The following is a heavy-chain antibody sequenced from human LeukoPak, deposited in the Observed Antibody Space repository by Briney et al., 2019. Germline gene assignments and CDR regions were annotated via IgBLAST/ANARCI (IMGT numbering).Heavy chain of an antibody. J-gene: IGHJ4*02. CDR1: GYTFTSYY. D-gene: IGHD3-22*01. V-gene: IGHV1-46*01. Sequence: GASVKASCKASGYTFTSYYMHWVRQAPGQGLEWMGIINPSGGSASYAQKFQGRVTMTRDTSTSTVYMELSSLRSEDTAVYYCAASSGYYSFDYWGQGTLVTVSS. CDR3: AASSGYYSFDY. CDR2: INPSGGSA.